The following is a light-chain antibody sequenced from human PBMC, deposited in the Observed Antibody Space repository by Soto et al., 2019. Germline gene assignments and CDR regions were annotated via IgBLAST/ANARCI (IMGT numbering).Light chain of an antibody. CDR1: QSISTY. CDR3: QQYNNWPPIT. Sequence: DIQMTQSPSSLSAYVGDRVTITCRASQSISTYLNWYQQKPGKAPNLLIYTTSTRATGIPARFSGSGSGTEFTLTISSLQSEDFAVYYCQQYNNWPPITFGQGTRLEI. J-gene: IGKJ5*01. CDR2: TTS. V-gene: IGKV1-39*01.